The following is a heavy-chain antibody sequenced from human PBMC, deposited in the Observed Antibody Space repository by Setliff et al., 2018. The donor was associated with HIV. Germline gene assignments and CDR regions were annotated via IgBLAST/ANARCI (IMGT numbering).Heavy chain of an antibody. V-gene: IGHV4-34*01. CDR2: INHYGGT. Sequence: SETLCLTCAVYGGSFSGYFWNWIRQPPGKGLEWIGAINHYGGTNYNPSLKSRVTMSVDTSKNQFSLRLSSVTAADTAVYYCAREYYYGSGSSFDPWGQGTLVTVSS. CDR1: GGSFSGYF. CDR3: AREYYYGSGSSFDP. J-gene: IGHJ5*02. D-gene: IGHD3-10*01.